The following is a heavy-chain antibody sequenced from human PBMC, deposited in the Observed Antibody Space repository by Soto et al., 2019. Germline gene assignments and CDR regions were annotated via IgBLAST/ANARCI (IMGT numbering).Heavy chain of an antibody. Sequence: PGGSLSLSCAASGFIFNNYAMSWVRQAPGKGLEWVSAISGSGGSTYYADSVKGRFTISRDNSKNTLYLQMNSLRAEDTAVYYCAKQIAVAGTDYWGQGTLVTVSS. CDR2: ISGSGGST. V-gene: IGHV3-23*01. J-gene: IGHJ4*02. CDR3: AKQIAVAGTDY. CDR1: GFIFNNYA. D-gene: IGHD6-19*01.